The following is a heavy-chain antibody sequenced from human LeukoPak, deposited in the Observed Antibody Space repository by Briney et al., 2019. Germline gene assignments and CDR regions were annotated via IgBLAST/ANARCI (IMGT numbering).Heavy chain of an antibody. CDR3: AREYDFWSGYFAYFDY. D-gene: IGHD3-3*01. V-gene: IGHV3-30*19. CDR1: GFTFSRYG. Sequence: PGGSLRLSCAASGFTFSRYGMHWVRQAPGKGLEWVAFTSFDGSNKHYADSVRGRFTISRDNSKNTLYLQVKSLRAEDTAVYYCAREYDFWSGYFAYFDYWGQGTLVTVSS. J-gene: IGHJ4*02. CDR2: TSFDGSNK.